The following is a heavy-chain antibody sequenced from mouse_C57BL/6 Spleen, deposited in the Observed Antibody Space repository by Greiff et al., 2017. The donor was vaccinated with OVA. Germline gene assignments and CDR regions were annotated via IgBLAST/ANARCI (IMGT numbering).Heavy chain of an antibody. V-gene: IGHV1-81*01. Sequence: QVQLQQSGAELARPGASVKLSCKASGYTFTSYGISWVKQRTGQGLEWIGEIYPRSGNTYYNEKFKGKATLTADKSSSTAYMELRSLTSEDSAVYLDATGGYGKDYATGDWGQGTSVTV. J-gene: IGHJ4*01. CDR3: ATGGYGKDYATGD. CDR1: GYTFTSYG. D-gene: IGHD2-10*02. CDR2: IYPRSGNT.